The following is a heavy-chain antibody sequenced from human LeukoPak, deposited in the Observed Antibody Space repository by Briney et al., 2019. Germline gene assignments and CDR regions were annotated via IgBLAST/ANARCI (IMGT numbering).Heavy chain of an antibody. CDR3: ASPPRRGYSYGYYY. CDR2: IYYSGST. V-gene: IGHV4-31*03. CDR1: GGSISSGGYY. D-gene: IGHD5-18*01. Sequence: SETLSLTCTVSGGSISSGGYYWSWIRQHPGKGLEWIGYIYYSGSTYYNPSLKSRVTISVDTSKNQFSLKLSSVTAADTAVYYCASPPRRGYSYGYYYWGQGTLVTVSS. J-gene: IGHJ4*02.